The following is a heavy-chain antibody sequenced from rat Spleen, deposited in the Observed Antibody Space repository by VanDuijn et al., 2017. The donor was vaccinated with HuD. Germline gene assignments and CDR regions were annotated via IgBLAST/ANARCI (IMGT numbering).Heavy chain of an antibody. CDR3: ARHYYSSYIPFAY. V-gene: IGHV5-22*01. D-gene: IGHD1-2*01. CDR1: GFTFSHYD. Sequence: VQLVESGGGLVQPGRSMKLSCAASGFTFSHYDIPWCGRAPKKGLEGVATIRHDGTSTNYGDSVKGRFTISRDYAKSSLYLQMNSLKSEDTATYYCARHYYSSYIPFAYWGQGTLVTVSS. CDR2: IRHDGTST. J-gene: IGHJ3*01.